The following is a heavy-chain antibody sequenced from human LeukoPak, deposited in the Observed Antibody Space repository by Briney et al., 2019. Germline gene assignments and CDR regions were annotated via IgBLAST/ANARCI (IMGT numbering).Heavy chain of an antibody. Sequence: GGTLRLSCAVSGFIFSRYGVHWVRQAPGKGMEWVAVISKHGSDKYYRDSVKGLFTISRDNPKNTVYLQMNSLRAEDTAVYYCVKEERLHSARWYTAGDSWGQGTRVTVSS. J-gene: IGHJ4*02. D-gene: IGHD6-13*01. V-gene: IGHV3-30*18. CDR1: GFIFSRYG. CDR3: VKEERLHSARWYTAGDS. CDR2: ISKHGSDK.